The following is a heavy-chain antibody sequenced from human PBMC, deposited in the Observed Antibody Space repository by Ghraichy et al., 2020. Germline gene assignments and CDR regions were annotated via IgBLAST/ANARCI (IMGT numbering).Heavy chain of an antibody. CDR1: GDSFTTSC. D-gene: IGHD3-16*01. Sequence: SETLSLTCTVSGDSFTTSCWTWIRQPAGKGLEWIGRISASGSTYQNPSLRSRISMSVDTSKNTFSLRLTSVTAADTAVYYCARDDLVGGGGRNWFHPWGQGRLVTVSS. CDR3: ARDDLVGGGGRNWFHP. V-gene: IGHV4-4*07. J-gene: IGHJ5*02. CDR2: ISASGST.